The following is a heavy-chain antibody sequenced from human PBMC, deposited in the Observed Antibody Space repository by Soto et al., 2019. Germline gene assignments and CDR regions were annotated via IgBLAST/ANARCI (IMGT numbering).Heavy chain of an antibody. V-gene: IGHV4-4*07. D-gene: IGHD3-10*01. CDR1: DGSTNTTS. CDR2: VYSSGTT. J-gene: IGHJ4*02. Sequence: SKPMSHKCSVSDGSTNTTSWSWIRQPAGKGLEWIGRVYSSGTTDYNPSLNSRATLSVETSKNQFSLKLSSVTAADTAVYYCARDIGSYAYGEGYWGQG. CDR3: ARDIGSYAYGEGY.